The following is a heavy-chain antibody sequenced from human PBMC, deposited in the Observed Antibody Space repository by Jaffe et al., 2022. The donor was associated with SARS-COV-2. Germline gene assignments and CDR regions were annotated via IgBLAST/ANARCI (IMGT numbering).Heavy chain of an antibody. CDR2: ITGRGDNT. CDR1: EFTFINYA. D-gene: IGHD6-13*01. CDR3: ARGRYSSLYYFDL. V-gene: IGHV3-23*01. Sequence: EVQLLESGGNLIQPGGSLRLSCAAPEFTFINYAMNWVRQAPGKGLEWVSSITGRGDNTYYADSVKGRFTISRDNSNNTLYLQMNSLRAEDTAVYYCARGRYSSLYYFDLWGQGTLVTVSS. J-gene: IGHJ4*02.